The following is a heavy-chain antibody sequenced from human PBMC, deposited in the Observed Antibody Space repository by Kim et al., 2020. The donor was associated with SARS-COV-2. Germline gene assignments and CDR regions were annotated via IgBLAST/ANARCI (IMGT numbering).Heavy chain of an antibody. J-gene: IGHJ4*02. V-gene: IGHV3-15*01. Sequence: APVNSRFTISRDESKNTLYLQMNKLKTEDTAVYYCSTMTVCTGTTSDYFDNWGQGTLVTVSS. D-gene: IGHD2-8*02. CDR3: STMTVCTGTTSDYFDN.